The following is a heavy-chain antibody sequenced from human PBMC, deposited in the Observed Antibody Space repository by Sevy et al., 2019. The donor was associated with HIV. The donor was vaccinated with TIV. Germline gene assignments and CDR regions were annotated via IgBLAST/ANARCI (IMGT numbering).Heavy chain of an antibody. V-gene: IGHV3-30*18. CDR1: GFTFSSYG. Sequence: GGSLRLSCAASGFTFSSYGMHWVRQAPGKGLEWVAVISYDGGNKYYADSVKGRFTISRDNSKNTLYLQMNSLRAEDTAVYYCAKGGHDFWSGYPYYFDYWGQGTLVTVSS. CDR2: ISYDGGNK. D-gene: IGHD3-3*01. J-gene: IGHJ4*02. CDR3: AKGGHDFWSGYPYYFDY.